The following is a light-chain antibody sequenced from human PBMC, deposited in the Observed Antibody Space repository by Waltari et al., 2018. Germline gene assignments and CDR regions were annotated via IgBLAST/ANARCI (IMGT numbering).Light chain of an antibody. CDR2: DAS. V-gene: IGKV3-15*01. J-gene: IGKJ1*01. Sequence: EIVMTQSPVTLSVSLGEGVTLSCWASESISSNLAWYQQKPGQAPRLLIYDASTRATAIPVRFSGGGSGTEFTLTITSVQSEDFAIYYCQQYNNWPPWTFGQGTKVEIK. CDR1: ESISSN. CDR3: QQYNNWPPWT.